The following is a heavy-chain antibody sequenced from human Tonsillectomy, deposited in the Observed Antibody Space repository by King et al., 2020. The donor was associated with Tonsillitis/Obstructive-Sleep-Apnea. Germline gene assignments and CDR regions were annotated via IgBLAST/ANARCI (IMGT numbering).Heavy chain of an antibody. Sequence: VQLVESGGGLVKPGGSLRLSCAASGFTFSNAWMNWVRQAPGKGLEWVGHIKSKTDGGTTDYAAPVKGRFTISRDESKNTLCLQMNSLKTEDTAVYYCTTSTTYYDFWSGHYYYCGMDVWGQGTTVTVSS. CDR2: IKSKTDGGTT. D-gene: IGHD3-3*01. V-gene: IGHV3-15*07. CDR3: TTSTTYYDFWSGHYYYCGMDV. J-gene: IGHJ6*02. CDR1: GFTFSNAW.